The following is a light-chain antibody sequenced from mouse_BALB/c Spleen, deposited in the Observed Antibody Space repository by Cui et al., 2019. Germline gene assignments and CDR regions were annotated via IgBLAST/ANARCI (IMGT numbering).Light chain of an antibody. Sequence: IQMTQTKSSMSGSTGDRVNNSCSASQDISNYLNWYQQKPDGTVKLLIYYTTRLHSGVPSRFSGSGSGTDYSLTISKLEQEGIATYFSQQGNTFPRTFGGGTKLEIK. CDR3: QQGNTFPRT. J-gene: IGKJ2*01. V-gene: IGKV10-96*01. CDR1: QDISNY. CDR2: YTT.